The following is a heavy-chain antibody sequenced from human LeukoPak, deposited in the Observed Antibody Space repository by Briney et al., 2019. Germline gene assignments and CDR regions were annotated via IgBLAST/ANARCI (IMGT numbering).Heavy chain of an antibody. D-gene: IGHD1-26*01. J-gene: IGHJ2*01. V-gene: IGHV4-61*05. Sequence: KPSETLSLTCTVSGGSISSSSYYWGWIRQPPGKGLEWIGYIYYSGSTNYNPSLKSRVTISVDTSKNQFSLKLTSVTAADTAVYYCARDLSGSYWGYWYFDLWGRGTLVTVSS. CDR3: ARDLSGSYWGYWYFDL. CDR2: IYYSGST. CDR1: GGSISSSSYY.